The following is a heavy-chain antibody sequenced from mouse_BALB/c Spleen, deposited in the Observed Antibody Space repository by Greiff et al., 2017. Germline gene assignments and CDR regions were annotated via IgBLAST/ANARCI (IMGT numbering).Heavy chain of an antibody. D-gene: IGHD2-10*02. Sequence: EVQRVESGGGLVQPGGSRKLSCAASGFTFSSFGMHWVRQAPEKGLEWVAYISSGSSTIYYADTVKGRFTISRDNPKNTLFLQMTSLRSEDTAMYYCARGQYGNYGGYYYAMDYWGQGTSVTVSS. CDR3: ARGQYGNYGGYYYAMDY. J-gene: IGHJ4*01. V-gene: IGHV5-17*02. CDR2: ISSGSSTI. CDR1: GFTFSSFG.